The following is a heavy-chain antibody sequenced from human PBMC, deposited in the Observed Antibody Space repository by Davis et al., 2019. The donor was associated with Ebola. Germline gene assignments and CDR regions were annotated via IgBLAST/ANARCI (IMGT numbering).Heavy chain of an antibody. CDR1: GGSISRYY. CDR3: ARSDYRATHFDFDS. Sequence: MPSETLSLTCTVSGGSISRYYWSWIRQPPGKGLEWIGYIYSSGTTNYNPSLKSRVTISVDTSKNQFSLRLSSVTAADTAVYYCARSDYRATHFDFDSWGQGTLVTVSS. D-gene: IGHD5-12*01. V-gene: IGHV4-59*08. CDR2: IYSSGTT. J-gene: IGHJ4*02.